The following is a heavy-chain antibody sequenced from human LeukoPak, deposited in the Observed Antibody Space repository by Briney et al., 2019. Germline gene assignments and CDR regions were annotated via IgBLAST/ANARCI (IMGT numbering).Heavy chain of an antibody. CDR3: ARADCSSSSCYELDH. CDR1: GFTFSDYY. D-gene: IGHD2-2*01. V-gene: IGHV3-11*04. J-gene: IGHJ4*02. Sequence: GGSLRLSCAGSGFTFSDYYMSWIRLAPGKGLEWVSYISSSGRTIYYADSVKGRFTISRDNAKNSLYLQMNSLRAEDTAVYYCARADCSSSSCYELDHWGQGTLVTVSS. CDR2: ISSSGRTI.